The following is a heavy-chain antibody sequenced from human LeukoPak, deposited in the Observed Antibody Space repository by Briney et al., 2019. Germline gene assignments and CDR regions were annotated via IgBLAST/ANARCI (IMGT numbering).Heavy chain of an antibody. V-gene: IGHV1-69*01. CDR3: ARDSPSASCYTCVDV. D-gene: IGHD2-2*02. CDR2: IIPIFGTA. CDR1: GGTFSSYA. Sequence: SVNVSCMASGGTFSSYAISWVRQAPGQGLEGMGGIIPIFGTANYAQKFQGRVTITADESTSTAYMELSSLRSEDTAVYYCARDSPSASCYTCVDVWGKGTTVTVYS. J-gene: IGHJ6*04.